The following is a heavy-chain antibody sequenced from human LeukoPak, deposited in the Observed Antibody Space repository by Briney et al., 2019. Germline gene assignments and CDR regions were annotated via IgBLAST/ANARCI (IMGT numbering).Heavy chain of an antibody. CDR3: ARSLWPEDF. CDR2: INQDGSAK. D-gene: IGHD2/OR15-2a*01. V-gene: IGHV3-7*01. J-gene: IGHJ4*02. CDR1: GFTFNNYY. Sequence: GGSLRLSCAASGFTFNNYYMSWVRQAPGKGLEWVANINQDGSAKHYIDSVKGRFTISRDNAKKSVYLQMDSLRAEDTAVYYCARSLWPEDFWGQGTLVAVSS.